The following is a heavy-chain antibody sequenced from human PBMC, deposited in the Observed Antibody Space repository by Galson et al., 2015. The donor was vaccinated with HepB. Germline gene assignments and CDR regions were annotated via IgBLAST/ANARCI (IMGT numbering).Heavy chain of an antibody. CDR3: AKDLHNYGMDV. CDR2: INNRDGGT. Sequence: SLRLSCAASGFSARNYWMNWLRQAPGKGPEWVSVINNRDGGTEYADSVKGRFIISRDNSKNTLYLQMNSLRAEDTAVYYCAKDLHNYGMDVWGQGTTVAVSS. CDR1: GFSARNYW. V-gene: IGHV3-66*01. J-gene: IGHJ6*02.